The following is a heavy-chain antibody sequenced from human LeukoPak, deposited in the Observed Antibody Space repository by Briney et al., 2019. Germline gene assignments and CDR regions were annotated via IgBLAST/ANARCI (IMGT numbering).Heavy chain of an antibody. V-gene: IGHV1-69*04. CDR1: GGTFSSYA. J-gene: IGHJ5*02. CDR2: IIPIFGIA. CDR3: ARDEVVAVAATGGGHSWFDP. Sequence: SVKVSCKASGGTFSSYAISWVRQAPGQGLEWMGRIIPIFGIANYAQKFQGRVTITADKSTSTAYMELSSLRSEDTAVYYCARDEVVAVAATGGGHSWFDPWGQGTLVTVSS. D-gene: IGHD2-15*01.